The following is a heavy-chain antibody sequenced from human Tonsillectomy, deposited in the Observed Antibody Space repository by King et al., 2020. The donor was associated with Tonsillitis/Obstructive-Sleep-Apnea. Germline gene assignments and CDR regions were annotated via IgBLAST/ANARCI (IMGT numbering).Heavy chain of an antibody. D-gene: IGHD2-2*01. CDR2: ISYDGNKK. CDR1: GFTFSRYH. Sequence: GQLVQSGGGVVQPGRSLRLSCGASGFTFSRYHMHWVRQAPGKGLEWVGVISYDGNKKYYADSVKCRFTIYRDNSKDTLYLQMNSLRAEDTAVYYCAREDIVVVVGYMDVWGKGTSVTVSS. J-gene: IGHJ6*03. CDR3: AREDIVVVVGYMDV. V-gene: IGHV3-30*01.